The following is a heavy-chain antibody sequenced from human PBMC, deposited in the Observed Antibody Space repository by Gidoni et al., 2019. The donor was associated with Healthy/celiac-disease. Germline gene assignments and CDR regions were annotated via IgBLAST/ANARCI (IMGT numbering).Heavy chain of an antibody. J-gene: IGHJ4*02. CDR3: ARDLVRGYCSGGSCHSGTLPDDY. V-gene: IGHV3-30*04. CDR1: GFTFSSYA. D-gene: IGHD2-15*01. CDR2: ISYDGSNK. Sequence: QVQLVESGGGVVQPGRSLRLSCAASGFTFSSYAMHWVRQAPGKGLEWVAVISYDGSNKYYADSVKGRFTISRDNSKNTLYLQMNSLRAEDTAVYYCARDLVRGYCSGGSCHSGTLPDDYWGQGTLVTVSS.